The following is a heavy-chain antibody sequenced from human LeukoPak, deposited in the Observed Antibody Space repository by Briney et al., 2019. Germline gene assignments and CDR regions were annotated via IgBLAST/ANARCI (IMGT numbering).Heavy chain of an antibody. CDR3: AKFGYSDWLSHFDY. Sequence: GGSLRLSCAASGFTFSSYAMSWVRQAPGKGLEWVSGISGSGGSTNYADSVKGRFTISGDNSKNTLYLQMNSLRAEDTAVYYCAKFGYSDWLSHFDYWGQGTLVTVSS. D-gene: IGHD3-9*01. V-gene: IGHV3-23*01. J-gene: IGHJ4*02. CDR1: GFTFSSYA. CDR2: ISGSGGST.